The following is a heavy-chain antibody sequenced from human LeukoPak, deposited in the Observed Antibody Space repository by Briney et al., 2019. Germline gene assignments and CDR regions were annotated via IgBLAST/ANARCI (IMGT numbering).Heavy chain of an antibody. CDR1: GGSITGYY. J-gene: IGHJ4*02. Sequence: PSETLSLTCAVYGGSITGYYWSWIRQTPGRGLEWVGEIHYTGATSYNPSLKSRATISTDTSKNQFSLRLSSVTAADTAVSYCARGNILTGYCFDFWGQGALVTVSS. V-gene: IGHV4-34*01. D-gene: IGHD3-9*01. CDR3: ARGNILTGYCFDF. CDR2: IHYTGAT.